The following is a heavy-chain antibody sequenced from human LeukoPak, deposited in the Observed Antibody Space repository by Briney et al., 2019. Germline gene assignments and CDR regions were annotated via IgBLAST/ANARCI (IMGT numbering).Heavy chain of an antibody. CDR2: IYYSGST. J-gene: IGHJ5*02. Sequence: SETLSLTCTVSGGSISSSSYYWGWIRQPPGEGLEGIGSIYYSGSTYYNPSLKSRVTIPVDASQNQFSLKLSSVSSADTAVYYCARHRPQLLRVDWFDPWGQGTLVTVSS. CDR1: GGSISSSSYY. V-gene: IGHV4-39*01. D-gene: IGHD2-2*01. CDR3: ARHRPQLLRVDWFDP.